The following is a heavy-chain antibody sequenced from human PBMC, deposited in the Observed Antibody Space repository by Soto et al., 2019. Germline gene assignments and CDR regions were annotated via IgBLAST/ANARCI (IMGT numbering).Heavy chain of an antibody. Sequence: PSETLSLTCAVSGGSISSGGYSWSWIRQPPGKGLEWIGYIYHSGSTYYNPSLKSRVTISVDRSKNQFSLKLSSVTAADTAVYSCARGRYSGYVDYWGQGTLVTVSS. CDR3: ARGRYSGYVDY. V-gene: IGHV4-30-2*01. CDR2: IYHSGST. CDR1: GGSISSGGYS. D-gene: IGHD5-12*01. J-gene: IGHJ4*02.